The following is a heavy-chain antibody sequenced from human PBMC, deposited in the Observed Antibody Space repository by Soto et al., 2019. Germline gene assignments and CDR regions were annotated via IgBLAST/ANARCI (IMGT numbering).Heavy chain of an antibody. Sequence: SETLSLTCAVYGGSFSGYYWSWIRQPPGKGLEWIGEINHSGSTNYNPSLKSRVTISVDTSKNQFSLKLSSVTAADTAVYYCARLPRVGDGGMDVWGQRTTVTVS. CDR2: INHSGST. CDR1: GGSFSGYY. J-gene: IGHJ6*02. CDR3: ARLPRVGDGGMDV. D-gene: IGHD3-10*01. V-gene: IGHV4-34*01.